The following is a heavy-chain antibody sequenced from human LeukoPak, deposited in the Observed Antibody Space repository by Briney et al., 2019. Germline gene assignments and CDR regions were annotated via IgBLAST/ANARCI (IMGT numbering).Heavy chain of an antibody. CDR1: GFTFSSYG. CDR2: ISYDGSNK. V-gene: IGHV3-30*18. Sequence: GGSLRLSCAASGFTFSSYGMHWVRQAPGKGLEWVAVISYDGSNKYYADSVKGRFTISRDNSKNTLYLQMNSLRAEDTAVYYCAKAGVDTAMVLDYWGQGTLVTVSS. CDR3: AKAGVDTAMVLDY. J-gene: IGHJ4*02. D-gene: IGHD5-18*01.